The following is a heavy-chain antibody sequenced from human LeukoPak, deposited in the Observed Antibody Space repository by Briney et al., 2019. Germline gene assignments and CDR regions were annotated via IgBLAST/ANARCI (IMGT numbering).Heavy chain of an antibody. CDR3: ARVTGYYYDSSGYWFDP. CDR1: GGSISSYY. CDR2: IYYSGST. J-gene: IGHJ5*02. V-gene: IGHV4-59*01. D-gene: IGHD3-22*01. Sequence: PSETLSLTCTVSGGSISSYYWSWIRQPPGKGLEWIGYIYYSGSTNYNPSLKSRVTISVDTSKNQFSLKLSSVTAADTAVYYCARVTGYYYDSSGYWFDPWGQGTLVTVSP.